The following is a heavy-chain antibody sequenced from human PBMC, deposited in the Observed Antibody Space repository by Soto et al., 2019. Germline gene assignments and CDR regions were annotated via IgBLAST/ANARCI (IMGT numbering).Heavy chain of an antibody. Sequence: SVNVSCKASGGTFSSYGISWVRQAPGQGLEWMGGIIPMFGTATHTQDFQGRLTITADESTSTAYMELSSLRSEDTAVYFCARSVGVTTLSYLDYWGQGTLVTVSS. CDR1: GGTFSSYG. CDR2: IIPMFGTA. J-gene: IGHJ4*02. V-gene: IGHV1-69*13. CDR3: ARSVGVTTLSYLDY. D-gene: IGHD1-26*01.